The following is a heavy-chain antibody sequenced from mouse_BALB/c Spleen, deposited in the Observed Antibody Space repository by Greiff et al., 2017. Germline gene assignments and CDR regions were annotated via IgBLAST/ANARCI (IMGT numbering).Heavy chain of an antibody. CDR2: INPSNGGT. CDR1: GYTFTSYY. J-gene: IGHJ4*01. Sequence: VQLQQSGAELVKPGASVKLSCKASGYTFTSYYMYWVKQTPGQGLEWIGEINPSNGGTNFNEKVKSKATLTVDKSSSTAYMQLSSLTSEDSAVYYCTRSDYGNYLYYAMDYWGQGTSVTVSS. CDR3: TRSDYGNYLYYAMDY. V-gene: IGHV1S81*02. D-gene: IGHD2-1*01.